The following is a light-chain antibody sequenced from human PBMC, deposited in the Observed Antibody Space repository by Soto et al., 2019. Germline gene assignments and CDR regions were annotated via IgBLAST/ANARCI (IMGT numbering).Light chain of an antibody. CDR2: GAS. V-gene: IGKV3-20*01. J-gene: IGKJ4*01. CDR1: QSVSSSY. CDR3: QQYGSSPFT. Sequence: EIVLTQSPGTLSLSPGERATLSCRASQSVSSSYLAWYQQKPGQAPRLLIYGASSRATGIPDRFSGSGSGTDFYLTISRLEPEDFAVYYCQQYGSSPFTFGGGTKVEIK.